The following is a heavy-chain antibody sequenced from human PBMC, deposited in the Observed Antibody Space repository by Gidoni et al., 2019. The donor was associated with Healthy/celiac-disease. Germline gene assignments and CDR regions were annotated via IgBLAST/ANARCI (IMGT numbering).Heavy chain of an antibody. CDR3: ARDGGLGCSGGSCYSGYFDY. V-gene: IGHV3-33*01. J-gene: IGHJ4*02. Sequence: QVQLVESGGGVVQPGRSLRLSCAASGFTFSSSGMHWVRQAPGKGLEWVAVRWYDGSNKYYADAVKGRFTIARDNSKNTLYLKMNSVRAEDTAVYYCARDGGLGCSGGSCYSGYFDYWGQGTLVTVSS. CDR1: GFTFSSSG. D-gene: IGHD2-15*01. CDR2: RWYDGSNK.